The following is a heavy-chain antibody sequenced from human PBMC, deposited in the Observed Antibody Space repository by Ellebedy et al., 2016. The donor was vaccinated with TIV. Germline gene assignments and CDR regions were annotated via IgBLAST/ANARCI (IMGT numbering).Heavy chain of an antibody. CDR2: ISNSDSSI. J-gene: IGHJ5*02. V-gene: IGHV3-11*01. D-gene: IGHD2-2*01. Sequence: GGSLRLSCAASGFTFRDYYMSWIRQAPGKGLEWLSYISNSDSSIFYADSVRGRFTISRDNAKNLLYLQMNSLRAEDTAVYYCARDTRFIDHQHNWFDPWGQGTLVTVSS. CDR3: ARDTRFIDHQHNWFDP. CDR1: GFTFRDYY.